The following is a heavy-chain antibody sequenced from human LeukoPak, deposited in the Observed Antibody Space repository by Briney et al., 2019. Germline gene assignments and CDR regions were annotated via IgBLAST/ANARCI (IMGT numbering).Heavy chain of an antibody. V-gene: IGHV3-30-3*01. CDR1: GFTFSSYA. CDR2: ISYDGSNK. J-gene: IGHJ4*02. D-gene: IGHD4-17*01. CDR3: ARDRRPTTVTPTPVDY. Sequence: GGSLRLSCAASGFTFSSYAMHWVRQAPGKGLEWVAVISYDGSNKYYADSVKGRFTISRDNSKNTLYLQMNSLRAEDTAVYYCARDRRPTTVTPTPVDYWGQGTLVTVSS.